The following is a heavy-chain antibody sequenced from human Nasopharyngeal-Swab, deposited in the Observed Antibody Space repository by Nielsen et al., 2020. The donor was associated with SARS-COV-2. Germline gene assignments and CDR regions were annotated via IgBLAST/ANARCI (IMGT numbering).Heavy chain of an antibody. J-gene: IGHJ4*02. Sequence: GESLKISCAASGFTFSSYWMSWVRQAPGKGPEWVANIKQDGSEKYYVDSVKGRFTISRDNAKNSLYLQMNSLRAEDTAVYYCARDSGSYSDYWGQGTLVTVSS. CDR2: IKQDGSEK. CDR1: GFTFSSYW. D-gene: IGHD3-10*01. CDR3: ARDSGSYSDY. V-gene: IGHV3-7*01.